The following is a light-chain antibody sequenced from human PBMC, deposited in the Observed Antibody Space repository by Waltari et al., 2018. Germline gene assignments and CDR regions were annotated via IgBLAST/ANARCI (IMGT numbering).Light chain of an antibody. Sequence: DVVMTQSPLSLSVTLGQPASISCRSSQSLVHSDGNTYLNWFHQRPGQAPRLLIYASSILDSGVPARFSGSWSGTDFTLNISRVEAEDVGVYYCLQASHWPKTFGQGTKVEIK. CDR1: QSLVHSDGNTY. CDR3: LQASHWPKT. J-gene: IGKJ1*01. CDR2: ASS. V-gene: IGKV2-30*02.